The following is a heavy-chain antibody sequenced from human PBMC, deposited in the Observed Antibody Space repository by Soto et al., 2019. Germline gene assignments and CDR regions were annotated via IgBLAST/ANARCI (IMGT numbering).Heavy chain of an antibody. CDR1: GFTFRNYA. Sequence: EVQLLESGGDLVQPGGSLRLSCAASGFTFRNYALSWVRQAPGKGLEWVSGISGSGDSTYYADSVKGRFTISRDNSKNTLYLQMNSLRAEDTAVYYGAKDAQWELLLRYFDYWGQGTLVTVSS. V-gene: IGHV3-23*01. D-gene: IGHD1-26*01. CDR2: ISGSGDST. CDR3: AKDAQWELLLRYFDY. J-gene: IGHJ4*02.